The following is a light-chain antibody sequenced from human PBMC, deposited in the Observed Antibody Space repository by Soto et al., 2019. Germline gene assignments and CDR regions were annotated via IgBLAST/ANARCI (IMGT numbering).Light chain of an antibody. J-gene: IGLJ2*01. CDR2: YDD. CDR1: SSNVGNNA. V-gene: IGLV1-36*01. Sequence: QSVLTQPPSVSEAPRQRVTISCSGSSSNVGNNAVSWYQQFPGKAPKLLIYYDDVLPSGVSDRFSGSKSGTSASLAISGLQSEDEADYYCAAWDDRLDGVVFGGGTKRTVL. CDR3: AAWDDRLDGVV.